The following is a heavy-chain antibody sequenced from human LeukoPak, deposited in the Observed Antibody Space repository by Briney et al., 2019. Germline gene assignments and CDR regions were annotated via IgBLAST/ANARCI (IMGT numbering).Heavy chain of an antibody. CDR2: ISYDGSNK. CDR1: GFTFSSYA. J-gene: IGHJ4*02. Sequence: GGSLRLSCAASGFTFSSYAMHWVRQAPGKGLEWVAVISYDGSNKYYADSVKGRFTISRDNSKNTLYLQMSSLRAEDTAVYYCARDFIAVARYFDYWGQGTLVTVSS. D-gene: IGHD6-19*01. V-gene: IGHV3-30*15. CDR3: ARDFIAVARYFDY.